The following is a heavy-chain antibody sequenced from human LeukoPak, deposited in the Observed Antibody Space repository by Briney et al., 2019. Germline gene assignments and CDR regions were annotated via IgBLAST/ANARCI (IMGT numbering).Heavy chain of an antibody. CDR1: GESSFSSYY. J-gene: IGHJ4*02. Sequence: SETLSLTCAVYGESSFSSYYWSWIRQTPGGALEWIGEINHSGYTNYSPSLKSRVTLSIDTSKNQFSLRLNSVTAADTAVYYCSRQVVGNDYWGQGTLVTVSS. CDR2: INHSGYT. CDR3: SRQVVGNDY. V-gene: IGHV4-34*01. D-gene: IGHD3-22*01.